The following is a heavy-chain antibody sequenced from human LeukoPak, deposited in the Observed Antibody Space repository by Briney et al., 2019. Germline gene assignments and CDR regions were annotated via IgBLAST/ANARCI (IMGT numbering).Heavy chain of an antibody. Sequence: SETLSLTCAVYGGSFSGYSWSWIRQPPGKGLEWIGEINHSGSTNYNPCLKSRVAISVDTSKNQFSLKLSSVTAADTAVYYCARDSSSWFHYYYGMDVWGQGTTVTVSS. J-gene: IGHJ6*02. D-gene: IGHD6-13*01. V-gene: IGHV4-34*01. CDR3: ARDSSSWFHYYYGMDV. CDR1: GGSFSGYS. CDR2: INHSGST.